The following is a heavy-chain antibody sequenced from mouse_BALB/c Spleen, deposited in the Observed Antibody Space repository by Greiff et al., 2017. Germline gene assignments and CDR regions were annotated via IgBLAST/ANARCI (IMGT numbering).Heavy chain of an antibody. D-gene: IGHD1-2*01. Sequence: QVQLKQSGAELVRPGTSVKVSCKASGYAVTNYLIEWVKQRPGQGLEWIGVINPGSGGTNYNEKFQGKATLTADKSSSTAYMQLSSLTSDDTAVYFFARACTTATWLAYWGQGTLVTVSA. CDR2: INPGSGGT. CDR1: GYAVTNYL. V-gene: IGHV1-54*01. J-gene: IGHJ3*01. CDR3: ARACTTATWLAY.